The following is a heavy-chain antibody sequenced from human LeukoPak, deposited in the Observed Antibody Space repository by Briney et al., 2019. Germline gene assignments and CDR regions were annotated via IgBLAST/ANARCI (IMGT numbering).Heavy chain of an antibody. CDR1: GGSIGRSSYY. Sequence: PSETLSLTCSVSGGSIGRSSYYWGWTRQPPGKGLEWTGSIYYSGGTYYTQSLKSRVTISVDKSKNPFSLQLGSVTAADTAVYYCARHGSIATGAFTYWGQGTLVTVSS. J-gene: IGHJ4*02. D-gene: IGHD6-13*01. CDR2: IYYSGGT. V-gene: IGHV4-39*01. CDR3: ARHGSIATGAFTY.